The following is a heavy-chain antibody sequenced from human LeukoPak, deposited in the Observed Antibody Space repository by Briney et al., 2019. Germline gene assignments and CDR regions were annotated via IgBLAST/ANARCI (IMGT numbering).Heavy chain of an antibody. J-gene: IGHJ4*02. CDR3: ARGTPDFWSGYYLDY. D-gene: IGHD3-3*01. CDR2: ISSRSTTI. CDR1: GFTFSSYS. Sequence: GGSLRLSCAASGFTFSSYSMNWVRQAPGKGLEWVSHISSRSTTIYYADSVKGRFTISRDNAKNSLYLQMNSLRAEDTAVYYCARGTPDFWSGYYLDYWGQGTLVTVSS. V-gene: IGHV3-48*01.